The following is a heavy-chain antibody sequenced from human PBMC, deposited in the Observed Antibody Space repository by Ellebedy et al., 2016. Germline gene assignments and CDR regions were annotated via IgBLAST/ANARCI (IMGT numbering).Heavy chain of an antibody. V-gene: IGHV4-59*01. CDR1: GGSISSYY. D-gene: IGHD3-22*01. CDR2: IYYSGST. J-gene: IGHJ5*02. CDR3: ARIGSSGETNWFDP. Sequence: SETLSLXCTVSGGSISSYYWSWIRQPPGKGLEWIGYIYYSGSTYYNPSLKSRVTISVDTSKNQFSLKLSSVTAADTAVYYCARIGSSGETNWFDPWGQGALVTVSS.